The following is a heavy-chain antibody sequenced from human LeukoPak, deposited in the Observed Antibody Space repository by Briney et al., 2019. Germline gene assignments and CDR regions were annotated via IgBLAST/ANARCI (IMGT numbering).Heavy chain of an antibody. J-gene: IGHJ4*02. Sequence: SETLSLTCAVSGASMSSTKWWSWVRPPPGKGLEWIGEIYHSGSTNYNPSLKSRITISVDRSKNQVSLNLSSVTAADTAVYYCVTSTVMNEYCFAYWAQGTLVTVSS. CDR2: IYHSGST. D-gene: IGHD4-17*01. V-gene: IGHV4-4*02. CDR1: GASMSSTKW. CDR3: VTSTVMNEYCFAY.